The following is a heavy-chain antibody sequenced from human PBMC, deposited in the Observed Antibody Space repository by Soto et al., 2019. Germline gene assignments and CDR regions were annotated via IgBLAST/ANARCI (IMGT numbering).Heavy chain of an antibody. CDR3: ARELVSAAMEFDP. D-gene: IGHD2-2*01. J-gene: IGHJ5*02. CDR1: GFTFSDYY. CDR2: ISSSGSTI. Sequence: GGSLRLSCAASGFTFSDYYMSWIRQAPGNGLEWVSYISSSGSTIYYADSVKGRFTITSDNAKNSLYMQMNSLRAEDTAVYYCARELVSAAMEFDPWGQGTLVTVSS. V-gene: IGHV3-11*01.